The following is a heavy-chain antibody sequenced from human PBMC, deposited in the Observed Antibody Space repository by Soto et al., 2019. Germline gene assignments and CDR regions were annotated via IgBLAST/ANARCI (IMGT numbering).Heavy chain of an antibody. D-gene: IGHD6-6*01. J-gene: IGHJ5*02. CDR3: ARRPSIEYSSSSRPNWFDP. CDR2: INHSGST. V-gene: IGHV4-34*01. CDR1: GGSFSGYY. Sequence: SETLSLTCALYGGSFSGYYWSWIRQPPWKGLEWIGEINHSGSTNYNPSLKSRVTISVDTSKNQFSLKLSSVTAADTAVYYCARRPSIEYSSSSRPNWFDPWGQGILVTVSS.